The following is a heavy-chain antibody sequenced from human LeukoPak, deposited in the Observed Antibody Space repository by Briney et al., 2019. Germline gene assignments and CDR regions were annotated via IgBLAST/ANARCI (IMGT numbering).Heavy chain of an antibody. Sequence: GGSLRLSCAASGFTFSSAWMTWVRQAPGKGLEWVATIKGGGSDKYYVDSVKGRFTISRDNAKKSLWLQMNSLRVEDTAMYYCADLGSRDWGQGTLVTVSS. CDR1: GFTFSSAW. D-gene: IGHD3-16*01. CDR2: IKGGGSDK. CDR3: ADLGSRD. V-gene: IGHV3-7*01. J-gene: IGHJ4*02.